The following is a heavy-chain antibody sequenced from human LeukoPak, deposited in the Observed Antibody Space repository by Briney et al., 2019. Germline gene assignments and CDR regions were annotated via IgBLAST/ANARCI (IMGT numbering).Heavy chain of an antibody. CDR1: GFTFTTYT. Sequence: ASVTVSCKTSGFTFTTYTMHWVRQAPGQRLEWMGWINAANGNTQYSQKFQGRVTITRDTSASTAYMELSSLRSEDTAVYYCARVERNYGDYARPTDYWGQGTLVTVSS. V-gene: IGHV1-3*01. J-gene: IGHJ4*02. D-gene: IGHD4-17*01. CDR3: ARVERNYGDYARPTDY. CDR2: INAANGNT.